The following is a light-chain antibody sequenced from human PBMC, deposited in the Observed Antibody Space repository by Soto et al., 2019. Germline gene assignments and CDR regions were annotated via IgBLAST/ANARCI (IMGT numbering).Light chain of an antibody. Sequence: QSALTQPPSASGSPGQSVTISCTGTSSDVGGYNFVAWYQQHPGKAPKLMISEVSKRPSRVPDRFSGSKSGNTASLTVSGLQAEDEADYYCSSYAGSNIFVFGTGTKLTVL. CDR3: SSYAGSNIFV. CDR2: EVS. CDR1: SSDVGGYNF. J-gene: IGLJ1*01. V-gene: IGLV2-8*01.